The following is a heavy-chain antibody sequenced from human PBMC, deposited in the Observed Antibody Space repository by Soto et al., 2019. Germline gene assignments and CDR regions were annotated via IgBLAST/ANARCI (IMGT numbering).Heavy chain of an antibody. CDR2: IGGGGSTT. Sequence: EVQLLESGGGLVEPGGSLRLSCAASGFTFANYAMNWVRQAPGKGLEWVSIIGGGGSTTYYADSVKGRFTISRDNSKTTLYLHMNSLRADDTAVYYCAKSPCSSTLCHAYYGIDVWGQGTTVTVSS. CDR3: AKSPCSSTLCHAYYGIDV. J-gene: IGHJ6*02. CDR1: GFTFANYA. D-gene: IGHD2-2*01. V-gene: IGHV3-23*01.